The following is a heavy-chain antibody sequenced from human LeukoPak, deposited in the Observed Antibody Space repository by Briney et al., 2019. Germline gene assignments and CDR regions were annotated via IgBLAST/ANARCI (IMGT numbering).Heavy chain of an antibody. D-gene: IGHD6-13*01. J-gene: IGHJ5*02. V-gene: IGHV1-18*01. CDR3: ARVKQQLVYWFDP. CDR1: GYTFNSYG. Sequence: ASVKVSCKSSGYTFNSYGITWVRQAPGQGLEWMGWIHTYNGHTNYAQKLQGRVTMTTDTSTSTAYMELRSLRSDDTAVYYCARVKQQLVYWFDPWGQGTLVTVPS. CDR2: IHTYNGHT.